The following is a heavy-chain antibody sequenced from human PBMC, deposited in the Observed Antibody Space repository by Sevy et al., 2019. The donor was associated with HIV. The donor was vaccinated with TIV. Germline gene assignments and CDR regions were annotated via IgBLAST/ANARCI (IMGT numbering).Heavy chain of an antibody. CDR3: VAEPPSGGHGNYHYGLDL. CDR1: GFIFGDYD. Sequence: GGSLRLSCTVSGFIFGDYDMHWVRQAPGKGLEWVSLILDRGDQKFYGDSVKGRSTIPRDNAKITLCIQMSSLRHEDTAVYYCVAEPPSGGHGNYHYGLDLWGQGTTVTVSS. CDR2: ILDRGDQK. J-gene: IGHJ6*02. V-gene: IGHV3-30*03. D-gene: IGHD3-16*01.